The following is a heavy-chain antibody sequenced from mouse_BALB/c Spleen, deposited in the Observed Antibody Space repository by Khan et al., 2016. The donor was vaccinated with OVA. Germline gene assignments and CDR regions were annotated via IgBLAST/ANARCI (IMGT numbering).Heavy chain of an antibody. CDR2: LWSGGIT. CDR3: GGLQGGYYGRGAGVAS. D-gene: IGHD1-1*01. Sequence: VQWRGSGPGLVQPSQSLSITCTVSGFPLNNYGVHWVRQSLGKGLEWLGLLWSGGITDYNAAFIPRLSISTDNSNSQVFFKMNSLQADDTAIYSWGGLQGGYYGRGAGVASWGQGTLV. J-gene: IGHJ3*01. V-gene: IGHV2-4-1*01. CDR1: GFPLNNYG.